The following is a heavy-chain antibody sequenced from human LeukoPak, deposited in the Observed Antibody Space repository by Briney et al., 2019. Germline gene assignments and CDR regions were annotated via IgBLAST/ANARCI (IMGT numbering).Heavy chain of an antibody. V-gene: IGHV3-9*01. CDR3: PKGDAIRYFDWLLYD. CDR1: GFTFDDYA. Sequence: GRSLRLSCAASGFTFDDYAMHWVRQVPGKGLEWVSGISWNSGNIYYEDSVKGRFTISRDNAKNSLYLQVNSLRAEDTVLYYCPKGDAIRYFDWLLYDWGQGIPVTVSS. D-gene: IGHD3-9*01. CDR2: ISWNSGNI. J-gene: IGHJ4*02.